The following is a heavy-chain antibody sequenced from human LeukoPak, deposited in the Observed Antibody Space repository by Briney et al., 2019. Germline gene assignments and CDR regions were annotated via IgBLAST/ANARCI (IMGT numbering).Heavy chain of an antibody. CDR3: ARVGLAVAGVHYYYMDV. Sequence: SETLSLTCAVYGGSISSYYWSWIRQPPGKGLGWIGYIYYSGSTNYNPSLKSRVTISVDTSKNQFSLKLSSVTAADTAVYYCARVGLAVAGVHYYYMDVWGKGTTVTVSS. J-gene: IGHJ6*03. D-gene: IGHD6-19*01. V-gene: IGHV4-59*01. CDR1: GGSISSYY. CDR2: IYYSGST.